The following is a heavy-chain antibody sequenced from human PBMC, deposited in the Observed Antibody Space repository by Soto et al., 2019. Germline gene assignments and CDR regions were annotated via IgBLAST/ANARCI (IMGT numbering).Heavy chain of an antibody. CDR2: INPNSGGT. CDR1: GYTFTGYY. J-gene: IGHJ3*01. V-gene: IGHV1-2*04. D-gene: IGHD2-21*01. CDR3: ARGASPPSDSSASDV. Sequence: ASVKVSCKASGYTFTGYYRHWVRQAPGQGLEWMGWINPNSGGTNYAQKFQGWVTMTRDTSISTAYMELSRLRSDDTAVYYCARGASPPSDSSASDVWGQGTMVTVSS.